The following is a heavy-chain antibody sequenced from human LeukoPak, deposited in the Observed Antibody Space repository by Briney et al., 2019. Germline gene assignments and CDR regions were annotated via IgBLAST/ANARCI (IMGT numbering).Heavy chain of an antibody. CDR1: GGSFSGYY. Sequence: SETLSLTCAVYGGSFSGYYWSWIRQPPGRGLEWIGEINHSGSTNYNPSLKSRVTISVDTSKNQFSLKLSSVTAADTAVYYCARHRSGNYGLKYYFDYWGQGTLVTVSS. V-gene: IGHV4-34*01. CDR2: INHSGST. CDR3: ARHRSGNYGLKYYFDY. D-gene: IGHD1-26*01. J-gene: IGHJ4*02.